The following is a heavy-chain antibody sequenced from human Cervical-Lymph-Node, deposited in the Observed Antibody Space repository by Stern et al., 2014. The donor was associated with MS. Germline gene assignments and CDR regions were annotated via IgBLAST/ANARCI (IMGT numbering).Heavy chain of an antibody. CDR1: GYTFTSYY. Sequence: VQLEESGAEVKKPGASVKVSCKASGYTFTSYYMHWVRQAPGQGLEWMGIINPSGGSTSYAQKFQGRVTMTRDTSTSTVYMELSSLRSEDTAVYYCARGDTAMVTNTYYFDYWGQGTLVTVSS. CDR2: INPSGGST. CDR3: ARGDTAMVTNTYYFDY. V-gene: IGHV1-46*03. J-gene: IGHJ4*02. D-gene: IGHD5-18*01.